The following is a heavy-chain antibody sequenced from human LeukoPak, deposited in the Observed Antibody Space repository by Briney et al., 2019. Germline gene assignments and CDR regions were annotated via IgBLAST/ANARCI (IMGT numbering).Heavy chain of an antibody. V-gene: IGHV4-59*05. CDR2: IYYSGST. D-gene: IGHD3-22*01. J-gene: IGHJ4*02. Sequence: SETLSLTCTVSGGSISSYYWSWIRQPPGKGLEWIGSIYYSGSTYYNPSLKSRVSISVDTSKNQFSLKLSSVTAADTAVYYCASYYYDSSGYYLDYWGQGTLVTVSS. CDR1: GGSISSYY. CDR3: ASYYYDSSGYYLDY.